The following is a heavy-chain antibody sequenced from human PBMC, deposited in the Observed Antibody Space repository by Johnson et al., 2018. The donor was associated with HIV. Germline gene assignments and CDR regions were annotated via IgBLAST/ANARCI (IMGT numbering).Heavy chain of an antibody. D-gene: IGHD1-26*01. CDR2: INWNGGST. V-gene: IGHV3-20*04. CDR1: GFTFDDYG. Sequence: VQLVESGGGVVRPGGSLRLSCAASGFTFDDYGMTWVRQAPGKGLEWVSGINWNGGSTGYVDSVKGRFTISRDDAKNSLYLQMNSLRAEDTALYYCARVWSGSYYSNAFDIWGQGTMVTVSS. J-gene: IGHJ3*02. CDR3: ARVWSGSYYSNAFDI.